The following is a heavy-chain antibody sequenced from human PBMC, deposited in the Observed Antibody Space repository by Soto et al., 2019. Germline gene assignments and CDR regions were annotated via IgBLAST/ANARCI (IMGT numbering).Heavy chain of an antibody. D-gene: IGHD1-26*01. J-gene: IGHJ4*02. Sequence: PGGSLRLSCAASGFTFDDYAMHWVRQAPGKGLEWVSGISWNSGSIGYADSVKGRFTISRDDAKNSLYLQMSSLRAEDTALYYCAQGRWELPLGFNYWGQGTLVTVSS. CDR3: AQGRWELPLGFNY. V-gene: IGHV3-9*01. CDR1: GFTFDDYA. CDR2: ISWNSGSI.